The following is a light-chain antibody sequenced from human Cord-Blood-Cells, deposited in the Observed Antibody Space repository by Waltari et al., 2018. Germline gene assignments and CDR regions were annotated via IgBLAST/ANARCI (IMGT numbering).Light chain of an antibody. J-gene: IGLJ3*02. Sequence: NFMLTQPHSVSESPGKTVTISCTRSSGSIASNYVQWYQQRPGSAPTAVIYGCDQRPSGVPDRFSGSIDSASNSASLTIAGLKTEDEADYYCQSYDSSNWVFGGGTKLTVL. CDR3: QSYDSSNWV. CDR1: SGSIASNY. CDR2: GCD. V-gene: IGLV6-57*03.